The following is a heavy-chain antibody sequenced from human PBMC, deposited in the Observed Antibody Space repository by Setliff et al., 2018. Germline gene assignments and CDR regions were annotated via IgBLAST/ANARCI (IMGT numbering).Heavy chain of an antibody. V-gene: IGHV4-59*12. J-gene: IGHJ6*02. CDR3: AREKGDPNYNFWSGYYLYYYYGMDV. CDR2: IFYSGST. CDR1: GGSISGYY. D-gene: IGHD3-3*01. Sequence: SETLSLTCSVSGGSISGYYWSWIRQPAGKGLEWIGYIFYSGSTNYNPSLKSRVTISVDTSKNQFSLNLSSVTAADTAVYYCAREKGDPNYNFWSGYYLYYYYGMDVWGQGTTVTVSS.